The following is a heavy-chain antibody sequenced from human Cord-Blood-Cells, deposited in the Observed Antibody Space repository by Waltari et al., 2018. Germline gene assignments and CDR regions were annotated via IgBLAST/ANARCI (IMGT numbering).Heavy chain of an antibody. J-gene: IGHJ4*02. D-gene: IGHD4-17*01. CDR1: GFTCSSYA. CDR2: ISYDGSNK. V-gene: IGHV3-30*04. CDR3: ANYDYGDYFDY. Sequence: QVQLVESGGGVVQPGRSLRLSCAASGFTCSSYAVHWVRQAPGKGLEWVAVISYDGSNKYYADSVKGRFTISRDNSKNTLYLQMNSLRAEDTAVYYCANYDYGDYFDYWGQGTLVTVSS.